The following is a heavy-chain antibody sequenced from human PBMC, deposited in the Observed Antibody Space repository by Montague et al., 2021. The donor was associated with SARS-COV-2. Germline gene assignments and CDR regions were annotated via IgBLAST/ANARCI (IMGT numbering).Heavy chain of an antibody. D-gene: IGHD5-12*01. J-gene: IGHJ3*02. V-gene: IGHV4-39*02. Sequence: SETLSLTCTVSGASISSNNYYWDWIRQPPGKGLEWIGGIYDSGSTYYNPSLKSRVTISVDTSKNHFSLKLNSVTAADTAVYYCARRGRKLLPVATTIGGFDIWGQGTMVTVSS. CDR2: IYDSGST. CDR3: ARRGRKLLPVATTIGGFDI. CDR1: GASISSNNYY.